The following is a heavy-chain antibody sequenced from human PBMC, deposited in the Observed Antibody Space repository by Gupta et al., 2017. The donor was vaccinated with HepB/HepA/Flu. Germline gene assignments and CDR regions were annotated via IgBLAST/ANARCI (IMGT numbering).Heavy chain of an antibody. CDR3: ARGNGDKRYSGYDYGDRIAAAGLRPFDY. Sequence: QVQLQQWGAGLLKPSETLSLTCAVYGGSFSGYYWSWIRQPPGKGLEWIGEINHSGSTNYNPSLKSRVTISVDTSKNQFSLKLSSVTAADTAVYYCARGNGDKRYSGYDYGDRIAAAGLRPFDYWGQGTLVTVSS. D-gene: IGHD5-12*01. V-gene: IGHV4-34*01. CDR1: GGSFSGYY. CDR2: INHSGST. J-gene: IGHJ4*02.